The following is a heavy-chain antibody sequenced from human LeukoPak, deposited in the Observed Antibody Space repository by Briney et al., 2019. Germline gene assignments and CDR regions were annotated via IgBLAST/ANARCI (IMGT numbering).Heavy chain of an antibody. CDR1: GGSISSGSYY. CDR2: IYYSGST. CDR3: VRHKVIRPFEY. Sequence: PSQTLSLTCTVSGGSISSGSYYWRWIRQPAGKGLEWIGRIYYSGSTYYYPSLKSLKSRVTMSVDTSKNQFSLKLNSVTAADTAVYYCVRHKVIRPFEYWGQGTLVTVSS. V-gene: IGHV4-39*01. J-gene: IGHJ4*02. D-gene: IGHD3-10*01.